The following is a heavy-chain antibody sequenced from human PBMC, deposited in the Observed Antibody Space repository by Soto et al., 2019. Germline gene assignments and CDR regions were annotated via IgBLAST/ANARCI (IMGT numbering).Heavy chain of an antibody. CDR2: IYYSGST. CDR1: GGSISSGGYY. D-gene: IGHD3-10*01. CDR3: AFVFRYGGWFGVFDI. J-gene: IGHJ3*02. Sequence: SETLSLTCTVSGGSISSGGYYWSWIRQHPGKGLEWIGYIYYSGSTYYNPSLKSRVTISVDTSKNQFSLKLSSVTAAATAVYYCAFVFRYGGWFGVFDIWGQGTMVT. V-gene: IGHV4-31*03.